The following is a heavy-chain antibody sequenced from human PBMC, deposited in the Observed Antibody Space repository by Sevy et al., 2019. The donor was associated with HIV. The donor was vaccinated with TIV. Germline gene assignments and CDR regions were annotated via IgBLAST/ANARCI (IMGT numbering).Heavy chain of an antibody. J-gene: IGHJ3*01. V-gene: IGHV3-30*02. CDR2: IRYDGSTK. Sequence: GGSLRRSCAASGFTFSRYGMHWVRQAPGKGLEWVAFIRYDGSTKYYAESVKGRCIISIDNSKQTLYLQMNSLRGDDTSLYYCAKGLGMVKGALLSDDVWGQGTMVTVSS. D-gene: IGHD3-10*01. CDR1: GFTFSRYG. CDR3: AKGLGMVKGALLSDDV.